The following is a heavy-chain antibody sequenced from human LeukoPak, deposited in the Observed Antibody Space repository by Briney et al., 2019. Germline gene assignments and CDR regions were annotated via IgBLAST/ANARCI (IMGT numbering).Heavy chain of an antibody. CDR2: ISSSGSTR. CDR1: GFTFSSYE. J-gene: IGHJ4*02. D-gene: IGHD3-16*01. Sequence: GGSLRLSCAASGFTFSSYEMNWVRQAPGKGLEWVSYISSSGSTRYYADSVKGRFTISRDNAKNSLYLQLNSLRAEDTVVYYCAKYDPGESGFDYWGQGTLVTVSS. CDR3: AKYDPGESGFDY. V-gene: IGHV3-48*03.